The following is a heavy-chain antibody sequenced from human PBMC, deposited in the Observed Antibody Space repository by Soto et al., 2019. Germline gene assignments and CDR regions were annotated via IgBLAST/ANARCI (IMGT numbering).Heavy chain of an antibody. CDR2: ISWSTSSI. J-gene: IGHJ4*02. CDR1: GFTFDDYA. D-gene: IGHD3-3*01. V-gene: IGHV3-9*01. CDR3: GKASSSNSWSPIDY. Sequence: GGSLRLSCVASGFTFDDYAMHWVRQIPGKGLQWVSGISWSTSSIGYGASLRGRFLISRDNANNALYLQMNDLRPEDTALYYCGKASSSNSWSPIDYWGQGTMVTVSS.